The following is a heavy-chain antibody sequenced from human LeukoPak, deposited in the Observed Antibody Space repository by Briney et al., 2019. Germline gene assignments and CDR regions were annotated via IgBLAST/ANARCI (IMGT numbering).Heavy chain of an antibody. CDR1: VGSISSYY. Sequence: SETLSLTCTVSVGSISSYYWSWIRQPPGKGLEWIGYIYYSGGTNYNPSLKSRVTISLDTPKNQLSLRLSSVTAADTAVYYCARPAEAGYFYAFDFWGQGTMVTVSS. J-gene: IGHJ3*01. CDR2: IYYSGGT. D-gene: IGHD6-19*01. CDR3: ARPAEAGYFYAFDF. V-gene: IGHV4-59*01.